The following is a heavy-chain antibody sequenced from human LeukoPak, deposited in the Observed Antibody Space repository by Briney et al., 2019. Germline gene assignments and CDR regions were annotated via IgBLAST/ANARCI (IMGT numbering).Heavy chain of an antibody. CDR3: ARVDPGTWLIDY. Sequence: PSETLSLTCTVSGGSISSGSYYWSWIRQPPGKGLEWIGYIYYSGSTNYNPSLKSRVTISVDTSKNQFSLKLSSVTAADTAVYYCARVDPGTWLIDYWGQGTLVTVSS. V-gene: IGHV4-61*01. CDR2: IYYSGST. D-gene: IGHD3-22*01. CDR1: GGSISSGSYY. J-gene: IGHJ4*02.